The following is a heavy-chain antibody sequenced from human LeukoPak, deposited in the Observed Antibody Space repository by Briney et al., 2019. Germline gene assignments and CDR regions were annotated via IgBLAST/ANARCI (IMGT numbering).Heavy chain of an antibody. V-gene: IGHV4-4*07. D-gene: IGHD3-16*01. CDR1: SGSINSYY. CDR3: ARHGYTASHYFLDF. J-gene: IGHJ4*02. Sequence: SETLSLTCTVSSGSINSYYWGWVRQPAGRGLEWIGRIYTTGKTDYNPTLKSRLTMSIDTSKRQFSLNLTSVTAADTAIYFCARHGYTASHYFLDFWSQGTLVTVSS. CDR2: IYTTGKT.